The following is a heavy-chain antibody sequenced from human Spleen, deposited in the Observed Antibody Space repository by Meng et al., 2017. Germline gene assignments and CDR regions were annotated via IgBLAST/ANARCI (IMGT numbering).Heavy chain of an antibody. J-gene: IGHJ4*02. CDR3: ARQIFGRYFDY. Sequence: SETLSLTCTVSGGSISSYYWSWIRQPPGKGLEWIGYIYYSGSTNYNPSLKSRVTISVDTSKNQFSLKLSSVTGADTAMYYCARQIFGRYFDYWGQGTRVTVSS. CDR1: GGSISSYY. D-gene: IGHD3-3*01. CDR2: IYYSGST. V-gene: IGHV4-59*01.